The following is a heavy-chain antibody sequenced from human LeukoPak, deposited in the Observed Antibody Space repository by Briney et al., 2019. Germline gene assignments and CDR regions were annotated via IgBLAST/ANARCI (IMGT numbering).Heavy chain of an antibody. CDR2: IYSSGTT. CDR3: ARIPIGYGSDY. D-gene: IGHD3-10*01. Sequence: PSETLSLTCTVSGGTISSYYWNWIRQPPGKGLEWIGYIYSSGTTNYNPSLRSRVTISVDTSKNQFSLKLSSVTAADTAVYYCARIPIGYGSDYWGQGTLVTVSS. J-gene: IGHJ4*02. CDR1: GGTISSYY. V-gene: IGHV4-59*01.